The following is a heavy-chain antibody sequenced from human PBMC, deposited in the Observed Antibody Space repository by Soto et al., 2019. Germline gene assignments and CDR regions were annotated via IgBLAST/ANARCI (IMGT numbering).Heavy chain of an antibody. J-gene: IGHJ4*02. Sequence: GASVKVSCKASGYTFPLYKMHWVQQAPGQGLEWMGMINPSAGSTSYAQKFQGRVTMTRDTSTSTVYMELNSLRSEDTAVYYCARGVSSGYCDYWGQGTLVTVSS. CDR2: INPSAGST. V-gene: IGHV1-46*01. CDR3: ARGVSSGYCDY. CDR1: GYTFPLYK. D-gene: IGHD3-3*01.